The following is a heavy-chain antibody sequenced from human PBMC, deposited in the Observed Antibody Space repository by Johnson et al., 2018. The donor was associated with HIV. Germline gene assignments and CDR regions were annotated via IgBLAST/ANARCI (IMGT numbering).Heavy chain of an antibody. D-gene: IGHD7-27*01. V-gene: IGHV3-30*02. Sequence: QVQLVESGGGVVQPGGSLRLSCAASGFTFGIYGMHWVRQAPGKGLEWVAFIRYDGSNKYYAESVKGRFTISRDNSKNTLYLQMNSLRAEDTAVYYCARVGTVRDAFDIWGQGTMVAVSS. J-gene: IGHJ3*02. CDR1: GFTFGIYG. CDR2: IRYDGSNK. CDR3: ARVGTVRDAFDI.